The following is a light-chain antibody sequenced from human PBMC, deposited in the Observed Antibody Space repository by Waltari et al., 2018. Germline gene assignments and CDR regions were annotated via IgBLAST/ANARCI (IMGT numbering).Light chain of an antibody. CDR3: SSYAGSNGVL. CDR1: SSDIGAYNY. Sequence: QSALTQPPSASGSPGQSVTISCSGTSSDIGAYNYVSWYHQHPGKAPKLMIYEVINRPAGVLPRFSGSKSGNTASLTVSELQAEDEADYYCSSYAGSNGVLFGGGTKVTVL. V-gene: IGLV2-8*01. J-gene: IGLJ2*01. CDR2: EVI.